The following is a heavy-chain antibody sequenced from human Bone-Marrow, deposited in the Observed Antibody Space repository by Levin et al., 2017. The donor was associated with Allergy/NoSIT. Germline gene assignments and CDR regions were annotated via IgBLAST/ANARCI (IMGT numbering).Heavy chain of an antibody. CDR1: GFTFRLHH. Sequence: QSGGSLRLSCAASGFTFRLHHMTWVRQAPGMGLEWVSDITSLSDNTLYAGSVRGRFTISRDNSENMLYLQMDSLRAEDTARYFCARKRGGAIYNGVFRQREALDLWGQGTLVTVSS. V-gene: IGHV3-23*01. D-gene: IGHD2-8*01. CDR2: ITSLSDNT. J-gene: IGHJ5*02. CDR3: ARKRGGAIYNGVFRQREALDL.